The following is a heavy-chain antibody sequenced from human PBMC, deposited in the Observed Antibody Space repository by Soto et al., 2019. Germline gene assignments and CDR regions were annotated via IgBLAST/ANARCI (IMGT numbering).Heavy chain of an antibody. D-gene: IGHD2-15*01. CDR3: SGCSGGACHQDYSMDV. CDR1: GFTFSSCT. J-gene: IGHJ6*02. CDR2: ISPSTSHI. V-gene: IGHV3-21*01. Sequence: EVHLVESGGGLVKPGGSLRLSCAVSGFTFSSCTMNWVRQAPGKGLEWVSSISPSTSHIYYADSVKGRFTISRDNAKNSLFPQMNSLRAEDTAVYYCSGCSGGACHQDYSMDVWGQGPTVTVSS.